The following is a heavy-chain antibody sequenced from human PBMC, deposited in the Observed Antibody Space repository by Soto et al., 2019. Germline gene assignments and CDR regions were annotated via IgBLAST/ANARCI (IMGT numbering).Heavy chain of an antibody. J-gene: IGHJ5*02. CDR3: ARVRFLGDYNWGLLDP. CDR2: ISAYNGKT. CDR1: GYTFTSYG. V-gene: IGHV1-18*01. Sequence: QVQLVQSGAEVKKPGASVKVSCKASGYTFTSYGSSCVRQAPGQGLEWMGWISAYNGKTNNAQKLQGRVTMTTDTSTSTAYMELRSLRSDDTAVYYCARVRFLGDYNWGLLDPWGQGTLVTVSS. D-gene: IGHD4-17*01.